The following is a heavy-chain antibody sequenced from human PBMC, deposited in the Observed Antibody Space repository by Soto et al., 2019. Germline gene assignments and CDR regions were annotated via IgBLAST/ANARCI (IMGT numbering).Heavy chain of an antibody. CDR3: ARIHYDYVWGSYRPYPFDY. CDR2: ISSSSSYI. J-gene: IGHJ4*02. Sequence: PGGSLRLSCAASGFTFSSYEMNWVRQAPGKGLEWVSSISSSSSYIYYADSVKGRFTISRDNAKNSLYLQMNSLRAEDTAVYYCARIHYDYVWGSYRPYPFDYWGQGTLVTVSS. D-gene: IGHD3-16*02. CDR1: GFTFSSYE. V-gene: IGHV3-21*01.